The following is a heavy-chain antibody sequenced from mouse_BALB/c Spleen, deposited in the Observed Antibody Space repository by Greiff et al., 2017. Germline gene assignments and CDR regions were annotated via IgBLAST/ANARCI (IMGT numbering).Heavy chain of an antibody. V-gene: IGHV1-63*01. CDR3: ARGYYYAMDY. J-gene: IGHJ4*01. Sequence: VHLVESGAELVRPGTSVKISCKASGYAFTNYWLGWVKQRPGHGLEWIGDIYPGSGNTYYNEKFKGKATLTADKSSSTAYMQLSSLTSEDSAVYFCARGYYYAMDYWGQGTSVTVSS. CDR2: IYPGSGNT. CDR1: GYAFTNYW.